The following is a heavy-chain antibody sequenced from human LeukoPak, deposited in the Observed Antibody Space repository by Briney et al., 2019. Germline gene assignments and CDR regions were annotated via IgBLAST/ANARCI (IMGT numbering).Heavy chain of an antibody. J-gene: IGHJ4*02. CDR1: GFTFSSYA. CDR2: IRGRVYGATT. Sequence: GGSLRLSCAASGFTFSSYAINWVRQAPGKGLEWVSLIRGRVYGATTEYAASVKGRFAMSRDDSKSIAYLQVNSLKSEDTAMYYCSRERAGVFQYWGQGILVTVSS. CDR3: SRERAGVFQY. V-gene: IGHV3-49*04.